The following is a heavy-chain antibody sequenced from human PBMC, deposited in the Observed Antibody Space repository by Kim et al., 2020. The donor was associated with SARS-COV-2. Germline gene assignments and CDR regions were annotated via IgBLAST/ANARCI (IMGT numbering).Heavy chain of an antibody. Sequence: GGSLRLSCAASGFTFSSYWMHWVRQAPGKGLVWVSRINSDGSSTSYADSVKGRFTISRDNAKNTLYLQMNSLRAEDTAVYYCASSPVRSGVATVDAFDIWGQGTMVTVSS. D-gene: IGHD2-15*01. CDR1: GFTFSSYW. CDR3: ASSPVRSGVATVDAFDI. J-gene: IGHJ3*02. V-gene: IGHV3-74*01. CDR2: INSDGSST.